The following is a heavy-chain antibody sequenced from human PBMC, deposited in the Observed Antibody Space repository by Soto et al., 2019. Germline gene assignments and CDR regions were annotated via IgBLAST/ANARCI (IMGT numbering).Heavy chain of an antibody. CDR3: AKDAVARNGGWDWFDP. CDR2: IHGSGAGT. V-gene: IGHV3-23*01. D-gene: IGHD6-19*01. CDR1: GFTFSNYA. Sequence: EVQLLESGGGLVQPGGSLRLSCAASGFTFSNYAMSWVRQAPGKGLEWVSSIHGSGAGTYYADSVKGRFTVSRDDSKKTLDIQMSSLAVDDTAGYYCAKDAVARNGGWDWFDPWGQGTLVTVAS. J-gene: IGHJ5*02.